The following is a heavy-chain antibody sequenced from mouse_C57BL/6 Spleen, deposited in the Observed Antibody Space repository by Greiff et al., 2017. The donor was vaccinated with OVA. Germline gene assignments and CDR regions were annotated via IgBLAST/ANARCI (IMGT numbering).Heavy chain of an antibody. J-gene: IGHJ1*03. CDR3: ARNEDYYGSSYGLYFDV. CDR1: GFSLTSYA. CDR2: IWTGGGT. D-gene: IGHD1-1*01. V-gene: IGHV2-9-1*01. Sequence: VKLQESGPGLVAPSQSLSITCTVSGFSLTSYAISWVRQPPGKGLEWLGVIWTGGGTNYNSALKSRLSISKDNSKSQVFLKMNSLQTDDTARYYCARNEDYYGSSYGLYFDVWGTGTTVTVSS.